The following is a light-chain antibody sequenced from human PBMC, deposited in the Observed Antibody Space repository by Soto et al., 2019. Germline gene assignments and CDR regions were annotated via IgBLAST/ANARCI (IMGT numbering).Light chain of an antibody. J-gene: IGLJ1*01. CDR2: EVT. CDR1: SSDVGGYNV. Sequence: QSVLTQPPSASGSPGQSVTISRTGTSSDVGGYNVVSWYQQHPGKAPTLIIYEVTKRPAGVPDRFSGSKSGNTASLTVSGLQAEDEADYYCSSYSGTNNYVFGTGTKVTVL. CDR3: SSYSGTNNYV. V-gene: IGLV2-8*01.